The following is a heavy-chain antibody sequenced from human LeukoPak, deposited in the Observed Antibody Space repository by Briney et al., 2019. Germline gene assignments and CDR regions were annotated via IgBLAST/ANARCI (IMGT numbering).Heavy chain of an antibody. CDR2: ISWNSGII. CDR1: GFTFDDYA. Sequence: SLRLSCAASGFTFDDYARHWVREAPGKGLEWVSGISWNSGIIGYADCVKGRFTISRENAKNSLYPQINSLRAEDTALYYCAKAKGAVADKDAFDIWGQGTMVTVSS. V-gene: IGHV3-9*01. D-gene: IGHD6-19*01. CDR3: AKAKGAVADKDAFDI. J-gene: IGHJ3*02.